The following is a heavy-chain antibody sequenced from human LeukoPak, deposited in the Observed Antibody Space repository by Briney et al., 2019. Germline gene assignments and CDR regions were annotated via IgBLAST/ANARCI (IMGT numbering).Heavy chain of an antibody. CDR2: ISYDGSNK. Sequence: PGGSLRLSCAASGFTFSSYGMHWVRQAPGKGLEWVAVISYDGSNKYYADSVKGRFTISRDNSKNTLYLQMNSLRAEDTAVYYCAKTLAGWSTVAGFDYWGQGTLITVSS. CDR1: GFTFSSYG. V-gene: IGHV3-30*18. CDR3: AKTLAGWSTVAGFDY. D-gene: IGHD6-19*01. J-gene: IGHJ4*02.